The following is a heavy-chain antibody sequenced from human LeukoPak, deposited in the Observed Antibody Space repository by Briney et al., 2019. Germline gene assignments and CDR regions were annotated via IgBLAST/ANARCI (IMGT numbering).Heavy chain of an antibody. V-gene: IGHV3-30-3*01. CDR1: GFTFSSYA. D-gene: IGHD5-24*01. CDR2: ISYDGSNK. J-gene: IGHJ4*02. CDR3: ARVWDGYNSLSDY. Sequence: GRSLRLSCAASGFTFSSYAMHWVRQAPGKGLEWVAVISYDGSNKYYADSVKGRFTISRDNSKNTLYLQMNSLRAEDTAVYYCARVWDGYNSLSDYWGQGTLVTVSS.